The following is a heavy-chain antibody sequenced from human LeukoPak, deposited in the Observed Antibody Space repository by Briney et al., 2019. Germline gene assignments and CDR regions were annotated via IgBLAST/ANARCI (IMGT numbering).Heavy chain of an antibody. CDR3: ARHSRGPAAGPAFDY. CDR1: GGSISSSTYY. CDR2: IYYSGST. D-gene: IGHD6-13*01. V-gene: IGHV4-39*01. Sequence: SETLSLTCTVSGGSISSSTYYWGWIRQPPGEGLEWIGSIYYSGSTYYNPSLKSRVTISVDTSKNQFSLSSVTAADTAVYYCARHSRGPAAGPAFDYWGQGTLVTVSS. J-gene: IGHJ4*02.